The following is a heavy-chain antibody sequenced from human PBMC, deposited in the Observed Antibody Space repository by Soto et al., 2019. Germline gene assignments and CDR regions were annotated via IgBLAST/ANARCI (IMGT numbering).Heavy chain of an antibody. V-gene: IGHV1-18*01. Sequence: ASVKVSCKASGYTFTSYGISWVRQAPGQGLEWMGWISAYNGNTNYAQKLQGRVTMTTDTSTSTAYMELRSLRSDDTAVYYCARVLVNMVATIRYYYYVLAVWGKGTRVTV. D-gene: IGHD5-12*01. CDR2: ISAYNGNT. CDR3: ARVLVNMVATIRYYYYVLAV. CDR1: GYTFTSYG. J-gene: IGHJ6*04.